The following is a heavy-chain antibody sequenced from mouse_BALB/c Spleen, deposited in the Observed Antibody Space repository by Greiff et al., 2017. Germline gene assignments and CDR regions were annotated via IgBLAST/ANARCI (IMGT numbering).Heavy chain of an antibody. V-gene: IGHV7-1*02. Sequence: EVKLMESGGGLVQPGGSLRLSCATSGFTFSDFYMEWVRQPPGKRLEWIAASRNKANDYTTEYSASVKGRFIVSRDTSQSILYLQMNALRAEDTAIYYCARDSYYDDEGSYAMAYWGQGTSVTVSS. CDR2: SRNKANDYTT. CDR1: GFTFSDFY. D-gene: IGHD2-4*01. CDR3: ARDSYYDDEGSYAMAY. J-gene: IGHJ4*01.